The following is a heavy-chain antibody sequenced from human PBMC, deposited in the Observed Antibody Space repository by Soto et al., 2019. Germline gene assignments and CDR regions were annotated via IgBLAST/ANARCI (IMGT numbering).Heavy chain of an antibody. J-gene: IGHJ4*01. CDR3: ARSRGQWFGGTLSYYFDF. CDR2: IKEDGSEA. D-gene: IGHD3-10*01. Sequence: EVQLVESGGGLVQPGGSLRLSCAASGFVFSVYWMSWVRQAPGKGLEWVANIKEDGSEANYVDSVKGRFAVSRDKDTNSVYLQLDSLTPGDTALYYCARSRGQWFGGTLSYYFDFWGHGTLVTVSS. V-gene: IGHV3-7*01. CDR1: GFVFSVYW.